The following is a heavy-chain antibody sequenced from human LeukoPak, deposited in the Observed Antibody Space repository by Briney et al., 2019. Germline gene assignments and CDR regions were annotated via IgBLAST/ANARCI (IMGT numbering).Heavy chain of an antibody. D-gene: IGHD3-3*01. Sequence: SETLSLTCAVYGGSFSGYYWSWIRQPPGKGLEWIGEINHSGSTNYNPSLKSRVTISVDTSKNQFSLELSSVTAEDTAVYYCARDNDDFWSGYYTPSFGYWGQGTLVTVSS. J-gene: IGHJ4*02. CDR3: ARDNDDFWSGYYTPSFGY. CDR2: INHSGST. CDR1: GGSFSGYY. V-gene: IGHV4-34*01.